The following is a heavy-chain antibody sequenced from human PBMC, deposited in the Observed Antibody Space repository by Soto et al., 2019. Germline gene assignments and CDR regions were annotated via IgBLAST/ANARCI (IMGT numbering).Heavy chain of an antibody. CDR3: AAIGPVWFGPNWFDP. CDR2: IVVGSGNT. D-gene: IGHD3-10*01. Sequence: EASVKVSCTASGFTFTISAVQWVRQARGQRLEWIGWIVVGSGNTNYAQKFQERVTITRDMSTSTAYMELSSLRSEDTAVYYCAAIGPVWFGPNWFDPWGQGTLVTVSS. CDR1: GFTFTISA. J-gene: IGHJ5*02. V-gene: IGHV1-58*01.